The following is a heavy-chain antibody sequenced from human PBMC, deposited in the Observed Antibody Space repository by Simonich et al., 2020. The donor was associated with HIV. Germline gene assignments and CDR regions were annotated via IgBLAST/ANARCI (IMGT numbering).Heavy chain of an antibody. V-gene: IGHV4-34*01. CDR3: ARGFYQRLYYFDY. Sequence: QVQLQQWGAGLLKPSETLSLTCAVYGGSFSGYYWSWIRQPPGKGLEWIGEINHSGSTNYNPSLKSRGTRSVDTSKNQFSLKLSSVTAADTAVYYCARGFYQRLYYFDYWGQGTLVTVSS. J-gene: IGHJ4*02. CDR1: GGSFSGYY. D-gene: IGHD2-2*01. CDR2: INHSGST.